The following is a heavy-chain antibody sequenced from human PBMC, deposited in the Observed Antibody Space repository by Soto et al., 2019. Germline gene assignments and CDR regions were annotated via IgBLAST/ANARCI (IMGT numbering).Heavy chain of an antibody. CDR2: IYYSAST. CDR1: GGSISSGDYH. V-gene: IGHV4-30-4*01. J-gene: IGHJ6*02. Sequence: LSLTCTVAGGSISSGDYHWTWIRQFPGKGLEWIGAIYYSASTHYNPSLVSRLTISVDTSKNKFSLKLTSVTAADTAVYYCARDSRTPSGGMDVWGQGTTVTVSS. CDR3: ARDSRTPSGGMDV.